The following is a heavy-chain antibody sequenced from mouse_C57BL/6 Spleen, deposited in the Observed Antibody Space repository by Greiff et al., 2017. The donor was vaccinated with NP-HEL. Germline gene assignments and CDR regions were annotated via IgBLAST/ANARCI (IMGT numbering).Heavy chain of an antibody. Sequence: EVHLVESGGGLVKPGGSLKLSCAASGFTFSDYGMHWVRQAPEKGLEWVAYISSGSSTIYYADTVKGRFTISRDNAKNTLFLQMTSLRSEDTAMYYCAREATVVARYFDVWGTGTTVTVSS. CDR1: GFTFSDYG. CDR2: ISSGSSTI. CDR3: AREATVVARYFDV. D-gene: IGHD1-1*01. V-gene: IGHV5-17*01. J-gene: IGHJ1*03.